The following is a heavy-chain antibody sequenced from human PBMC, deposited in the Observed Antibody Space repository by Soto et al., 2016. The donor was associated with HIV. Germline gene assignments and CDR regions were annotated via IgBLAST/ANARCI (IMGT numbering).Heavy chain of an antibody. CDR3: GRHYTSGWHFYYYAMDV. CDR1: GGTFSNYA. CDR2: IIPIFGTA. J-gene: IGHJ6*02. V-gene: IGHV1-69*12. D-gene: IGHD6-19*01. Sequence: QVQLVQSGAEVKKPGSSVKVSCKASGGTFSNYAISWVRQAPGQGLEWMGGIIPIFGTANYAQKFQGRVTITADESTSTAYMELRSLRSEDTAVYYCGRHYTSGWHFYYYAMDVWGHGTTVTVTS.